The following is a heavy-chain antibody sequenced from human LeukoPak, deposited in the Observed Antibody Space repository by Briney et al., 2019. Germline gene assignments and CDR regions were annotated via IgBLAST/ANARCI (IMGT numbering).Heavy chain of an antibody. CDR3: ATDRGWRTSGYYLYYFEY. CDR2: IKHDGSEK. D-gene: IGHD3-3*01. V-gene: IGHV3-7*01. CDR1: GGSISVYY. J-gene: IGHJ4*02. Sequence: PSETLSLTCIVSGGSISVYYWSWIRQPPGKGLEWVASIKHDGSEKYYVDSVRGRFTISRDNTKNLLYLQMSSLRAEDTAVYYCATDRGWRTSGYYLYYFEYWGQGTLVTFSS.